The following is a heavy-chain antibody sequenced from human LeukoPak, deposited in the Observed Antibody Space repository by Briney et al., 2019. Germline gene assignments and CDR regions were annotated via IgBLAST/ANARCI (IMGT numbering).Heavy chain of an antibody. J-gene: IGHJ3*02. D-gene: IGHD5-24*01. CDR3: ARSFDRRDGYNSDAFDI. CDR2: IYYSGST. Sequence: PSETLSLTCTVSGGSISSSYWSWIRQPPGKGLEWIGYIYYSGSTNYNPSLKSRVTISVDTSKNQFSLKLSSVTAADTAVYYCARSFDRRDGYNSDAFDIWGQGTMVTVSS. CDR1: GGSISSSY. V-gene: IGHV4-59*01.